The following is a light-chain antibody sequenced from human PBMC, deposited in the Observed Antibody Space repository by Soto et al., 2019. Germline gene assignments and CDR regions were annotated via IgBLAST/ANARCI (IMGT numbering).Light chain of an antibody. CDR3: ISYKTDDTFV. J-gene: IGLJ1*01. V-gene: IGLV2-14*01. CDR2: EAT. Sequence: LTQPASVSGSPGQSITISCAGTRSDIGASNSVSWYQHLPGRSPTLIIYEATNRPSGVSERFSGSKAGDTASLTISGLQADDESEYFCISYKTDDTFVFGGGTKVTVL. CDR1: RSDIGASNS.